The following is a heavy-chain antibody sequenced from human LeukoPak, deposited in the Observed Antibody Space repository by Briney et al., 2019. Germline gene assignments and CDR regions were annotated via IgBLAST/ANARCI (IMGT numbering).Heavy chain of an antibody. D-gene: IGHD1-26*01. Sequence: GGSLRLSCAASGFTFSSYAMNWVRQAPGKGLEWVSYISTSGSPIYYADSVKGRFTISRDNSKNTVYLQMNSLRAEDTAVYYCAKDRSGSYSQGLDYWGQGTLVTVSS. CDR3: AKDRSGSYSQGLDY. J-gene: IGHJ4*02. CDR1: GFTFSSYA. V-gene: IGHV3-48*01. CDR2: ISTSGSPI.